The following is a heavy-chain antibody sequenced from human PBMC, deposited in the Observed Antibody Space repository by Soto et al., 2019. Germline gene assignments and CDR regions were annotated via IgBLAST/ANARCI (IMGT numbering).Heavy chain of an antibody. CDR3: ARWPQLEPRFDY. Sequence: SETLSLTCGVSGDTISTGGYSWAWIRQPPGKALEWIGHTYHSGNPYYNPSPKSRVIISVDRSKNQFSLKVSSVTAADTAVYYCARWPQLEPRFDYWGQGTLVTVSS. D-gene: IGHD1-1*01. CDR1: GDTISTGGYS. CDR2: TYHSGNP. V-gene: IGHV4-30-2*01. J-gene: IGHJ4*02.